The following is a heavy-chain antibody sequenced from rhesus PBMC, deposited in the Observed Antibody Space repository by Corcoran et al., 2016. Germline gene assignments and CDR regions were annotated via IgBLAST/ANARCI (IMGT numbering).Heavy chain of an antibody. CDR3: ARARGGLKFYSGRWNAEYFEF. CDR2: IMGSRGGT. D-gene: IGHD6-25*01. V-gene: IGHV4-165*01. Sequence: QVQLQESGPGLVKPSETLSLTCAGSGGSFSGYYWGWIRQPPGQGLELSGYIMGSRGGTDDDPARRGRVTISTDTATNRFSLKLSAVTAADTAVYYCARARGGLKFYSGRWNAEYFEFWGQGALVTVSS. CDR1: GGSFSGYY. J-gene: IGHJ1*01.